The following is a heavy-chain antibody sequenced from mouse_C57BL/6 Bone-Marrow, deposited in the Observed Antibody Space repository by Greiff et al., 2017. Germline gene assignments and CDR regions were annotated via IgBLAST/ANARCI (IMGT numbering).Heavy chain of an antibody. J-gene: IGHJ2*01. CDR2: ISSGSSTI. CDR3: ARVYYGNPCYFGY. CDR1: GFTFSDYG. D-gene: IGHD2-1*01. Sequence: EVKLMESGGGLVKPGGSLKLSCAASGFTFSDYGMHWVRQAPEKGLEWVAYISSGSSTIYYADTVKGRFTISRDNAKNTLFLQMTSLRSEDTAMYYCARVYYGNPCYFGYWGQGTTLTVSS. V-gene: IGHV5-17*01.